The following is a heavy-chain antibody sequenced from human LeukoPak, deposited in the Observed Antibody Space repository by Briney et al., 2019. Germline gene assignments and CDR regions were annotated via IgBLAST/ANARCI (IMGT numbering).Heavy chain of an antibody. CDR2: INHSGST. V-gene: IGHV4-34*01. CDR1: GGSFSGYY. J-gene: IGHJ4*02. CDR3: ARGFQDGVGGVGAIPFDY. D-gene: IGHD1-26*01. Sequence: SETLSLTCAVYGGSFSGYYWSWIRKPPGKGLEWIGEINHSGSTNYNPSLKSRVTISVDTSKNQFSLKLSSVTAADTAVYYCARGFQDGVGGVGAIPFDYWGQGTLVTVSS.